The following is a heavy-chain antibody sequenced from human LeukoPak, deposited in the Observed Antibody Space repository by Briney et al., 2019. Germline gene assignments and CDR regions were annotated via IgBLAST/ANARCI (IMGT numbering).Heavy chain of an antibody. V-gene: IGHV3-53*01. CDR2: IYIDEST. CDR3: AREGGTAFFDY. D-gene: IGHD2-21*02. Sequence: GGSLRLSCAASGLTVSSNYMSWVRQAPGKGLEWVSVIYIDESTYYADSVKGRFTISRDNSKNTLYLQMNSLRAEDTAVYYCAREGGTAFFDYWGQGTLVTVSS. CDR1: GLTVSSNY. J-gene: IGHJ4*02.